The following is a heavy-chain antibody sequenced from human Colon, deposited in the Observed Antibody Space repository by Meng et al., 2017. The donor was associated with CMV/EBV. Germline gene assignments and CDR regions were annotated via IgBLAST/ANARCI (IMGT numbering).Heavy chain of an antibody. CDR2: VSSAGRT. D-gene: IGHD3-16*01. CDR1: GGSINSQTYY. CDR3: ARDGGYASGLDY. Sequence: GSLRLSCSVSGGSINSQTYYWGWIRQPPEKGLEWVGTVSSAGRTYYSPSLKSRVIISVDPSKNQFSLRLRSVTAADTAVYFCARDGGYASGLDYWGQGTLVTVSS. V-gene: IGHV4-39*07. J-gene: IGHJ4*02.